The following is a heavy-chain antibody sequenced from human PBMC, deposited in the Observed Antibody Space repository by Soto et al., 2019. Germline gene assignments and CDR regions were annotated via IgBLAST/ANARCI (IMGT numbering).Heavy chain of an antibody. CDR3: ARHSLALRKNNWFDP. D-gene: IGHD3-3*02. CDR2: IFYLGSS. V-gene: IGHV4-39*01. J-gene: IGHJ5*02. Sequence: WETLSLTCTVSGDSIISSDFYWGWVRQPPGKGLEWIGSIFYLGSSYYNPSLKSRVTMSVDTSKNQFSLRLRSVTAADTALYFCARHSLALRKNNWFDPWGQGIMVTVSS. CDR1: GDSIISSDFY.